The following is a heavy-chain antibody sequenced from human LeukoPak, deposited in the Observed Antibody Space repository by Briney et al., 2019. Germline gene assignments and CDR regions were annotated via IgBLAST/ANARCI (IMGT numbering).Heavy chain of an antibody. CDR3: TRSNYCSSNRCYGYYFDY. V-gene: IGHV1-69*04. D-gene: IGHD2-2*01. CDR1: GGTFSSYA. Sequence: ASVKVSCKASGGTFSSYAIRWVRQAPGQGLEWMGRIIPILGIANYAQKFQGRVTITADKSTSTAYMELSSLRSEDTAVYYCTRSNYCSSNRCYGYYFDYWGQGPLVTVSS. CDR2: IIPILGIA. J-gene: IGHJ4*02.